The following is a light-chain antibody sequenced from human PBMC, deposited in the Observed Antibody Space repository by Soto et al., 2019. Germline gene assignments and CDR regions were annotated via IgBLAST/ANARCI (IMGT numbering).Light chain of an antibody. J-gene: IGKJ1*01. CDR2: GAS. Sequence: EIVLTQSPGTLSLSPGERATLSCRASQSVSSSYLAWYQQKPGQAPRLLIYGASSRATGIPDRFSGSGSGTDFTLTISTLEAEDFAVYYCQQYGSSPPTFGQATKVEIK. CDR3: QQYGSSPPT. V-gene: IGKV3-20*01. CDR1: QSVSSSY.